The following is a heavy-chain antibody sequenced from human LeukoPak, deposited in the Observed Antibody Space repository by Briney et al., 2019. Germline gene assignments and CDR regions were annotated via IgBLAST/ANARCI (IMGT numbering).Heavy chain of an antibody. CDR3: ARPPRYCSGGSCYWDY. J-gene: IGHJ4*02. D-gene: IGHD2-15*01. V-gene: IGHV3-30*02. Sequence: PGGSLRLSCAASGFTFSSYGMHWVRQAPGKGLEWVAFIRYDGSNKYYADSVKGRFTISRDNSKNTLYLQMNSLRAEDTAVYYCARPPRYCSGGSCYWDYWGQGTLVTVSS. CDR1: GFTFSSYG. CDR2: IRYDGSNK.